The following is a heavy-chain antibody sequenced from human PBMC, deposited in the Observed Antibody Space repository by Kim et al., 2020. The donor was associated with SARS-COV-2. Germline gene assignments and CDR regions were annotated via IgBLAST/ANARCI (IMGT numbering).Heavy chain of an antibody. CDR3: ARDIDSGRGYSGYDFDY. V-gene: IGHV7-4-1*02. CDR2: INTNTGNP. CDR1: GYTFTSYP. D-gene: IGHD5-12*01. J-gene: IGHJ4*01. Sequence: ASVKVSCKASGYTFTSYPIHWVRQAPGQGLEWMGWINTNTGNPTYAQGFTGRFVFSLDTSARTAFLQISSLKAEDTAVYYCARDIDSGRGYSGYDFDYWG.